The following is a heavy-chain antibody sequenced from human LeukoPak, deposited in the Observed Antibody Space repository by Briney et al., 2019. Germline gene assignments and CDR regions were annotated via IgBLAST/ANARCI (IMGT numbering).Heavy chain of an antibody. Sequence: PSETLSLTCTVSGGSISTSNYYWGWIRQPPGKGLEWIGNIFYSGSTYYSPSLKSRVTMSVDTSKNQFSLKLTSVTAADTAVYYCARLSGSGSYFETNYYYYYYMDVWGKGTTVTISS. D-gene: IGHD3-10*01. V-gene: IGHV4-39*07. J-gene: IGHJ6*03. CDR3: ARLSGSGSYFETNYYYYYYMDV. CDR1: GGSISTSNYY. CDR2: IFYSGST.